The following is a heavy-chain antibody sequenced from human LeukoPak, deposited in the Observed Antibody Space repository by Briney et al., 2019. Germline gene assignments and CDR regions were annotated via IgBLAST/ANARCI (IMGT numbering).Heavy chain of an antibody. D-gene: IGHD2-2*01. CDR1: GGSIRRYY. V-gene: IGHV4-59*01. J-gene: IGHJ6*03. CDR3: ARVGDIVVVSAATDYYYYYYMDV. CDR2: IYYSGST. Sequence: SETLSLTCTVSGGSIRRYYWSWIRQPPGKGLEWIGYIYYSGSTNYNPSLKSRVTISVDTSKNQFSLKLSSVTAADTAVYYCARVGDIVVVSAATDYYYYYYMDVWGKGTTVTVSS.